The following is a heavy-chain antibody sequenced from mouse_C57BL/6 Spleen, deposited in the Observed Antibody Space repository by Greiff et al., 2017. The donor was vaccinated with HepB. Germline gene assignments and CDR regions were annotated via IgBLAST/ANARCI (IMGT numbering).Heavy chain of an antibody. D-gene: IGHD1-1*01. V-gene: IGHV14-4*01. CDR2: IDPENGDT. CDR1: GFNIKDDY. J-gene: IGHJ2*01. Sequence: VQLQQSGAELVRPGASVKLSCTASGFNIKDDYMHWVKQRPEQGLEWIGWIDPENGDTEYASKFQGKATITADTSSNTAYLQLSSLTSEDTAVYYCTSLRYYGSSAYFDYWGQGTTLTVSS. CDR3: TSLRYYGSSAYFDY.